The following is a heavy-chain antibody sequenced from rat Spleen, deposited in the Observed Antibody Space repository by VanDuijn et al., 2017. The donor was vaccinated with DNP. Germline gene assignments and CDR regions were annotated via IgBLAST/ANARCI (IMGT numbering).Heavy chain of an antibody. CDR3: ARHHYGYAMDA. Sequence: EVQLVESGGDLVQPGRSLKVSCEVSGFTFRDYNMAWVRQAPKKGLEWVTTILYDGSNTYYRDSVKGRFIISRDNARGTLYLQMDSLRSEDTATYYCARHHYGYAMDAWGQGTSVTVSS. D-gene: IGHD1-11*01. J-gene: IGHJ4*01. CDR2: ILYDGSNT. V-gene: IGHV5-7*01. CDR1: GFTFRDYN.